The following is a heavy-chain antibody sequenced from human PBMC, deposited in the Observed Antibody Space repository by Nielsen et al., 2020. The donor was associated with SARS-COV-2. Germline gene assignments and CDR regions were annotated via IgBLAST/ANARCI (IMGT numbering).Heavy chain of an antibody. Sequence: GESLKISCAAFGFNVSNTFMTWVRQAPGKGLEWVSIIYTLGPTFYADSVKGRFTISRLTSKSTLYLQLNSLTSDDTAVYYCARGGGLSRYYFDFWGRGTQVTVSS. J-gene: IGHJ4*02. CDR2: IYTLGPT. CDR3: ARGGGLSRYYFDF. D-gene: IGHD6-25*01. V-gene: IGHV3-53*04. CDR1: GFNVSNTF.